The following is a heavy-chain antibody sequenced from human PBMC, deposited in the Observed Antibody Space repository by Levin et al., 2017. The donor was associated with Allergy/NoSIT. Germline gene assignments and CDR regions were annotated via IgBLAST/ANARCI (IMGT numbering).Heavy chain of an antibody. V-gene: IGHV3-33*01. CDR3: ARSYNYGSGSAIDAFDI. Sequence: PGGSLRLSCAASGFTFSSYGMHWVRQAPGKGLEWVAVIWYDGSNKYYADSVKGRFTISRDNSKNTLYLQMNSLRAEDTAVYYCARSYNYGSGSAIDAFDIWGQGTMVTVSS. D-gene: IGHD3-10*01. CDR1: GFTFSSYG. J-gene: IGHJ3*02. CDR2: IWYDGSNK.